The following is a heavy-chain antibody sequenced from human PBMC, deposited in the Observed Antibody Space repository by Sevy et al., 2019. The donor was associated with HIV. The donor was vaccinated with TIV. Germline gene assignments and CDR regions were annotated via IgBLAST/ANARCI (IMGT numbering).Heavy chain of an antibody. Sequence: GGSLRLSCAASGFTFSSYWMSWVRQAPGKGLEWVANIKQDGSEKYYVDSVKGRFTISRDNAKNSLYLQTNSLRAEDTAVYYCARGGYDFWSGYYYFDYWGQGTLVTVSS. V-gene: IGHV3-7*01. D-gene: IGHD3-3*01. CDR2: IKQDGSEK. CDR1: GFTFSSYW. CDR3: ARGGYDFWSGYYYFDY. J-gene: IGHJ4*02.